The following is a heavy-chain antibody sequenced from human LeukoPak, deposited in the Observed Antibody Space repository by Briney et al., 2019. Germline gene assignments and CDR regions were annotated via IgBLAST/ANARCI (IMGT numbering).Heavy chain of an antibody. CDR2: IYCSGST. CDR3: ARDARYCSSTSCSYFDY. D-gene: IGHD2-2*01. Sequence: PSETLSLTCTVSGGSISSGGYYWSWIRQHPGKGLEWIGYIYCSGSTYYNPSLKSRVTISVDTSKNQFSLKLSSVTAADTAVYYCARDARYCSSTSCSYFDYWGQGTLVTVSS. V-gene: IGHV4-31*03. J-gene: IGHJ4*02. CDR1: GGSISSGGYY.